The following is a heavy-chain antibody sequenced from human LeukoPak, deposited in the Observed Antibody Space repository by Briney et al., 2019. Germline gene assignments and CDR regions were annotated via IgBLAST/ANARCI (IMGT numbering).Heavy chain of an antibody. CDR2: ISIISSDI. CDR1: RFTLSSYS. J-gene: IGHJ6*03. Sequence: GGSLRLSCAPSRFTLSSYSINWVPHAPRKGREWVSSISIISSDIYYADSVKGRVTISRDNAKNSLYLQMNSLRAEDTAVYYCARASPHCSGGSCYPTYYYYMDVWGKGTTVTVSS. CDR3: ARASPHCSGGSCYPTYYYYMDV. V-gene: IGHV3-21*01. D-gene: IGHD2-15*01.